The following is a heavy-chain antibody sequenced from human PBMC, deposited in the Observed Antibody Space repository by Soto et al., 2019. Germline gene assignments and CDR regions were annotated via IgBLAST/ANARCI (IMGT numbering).Heavy chain of an antibody. CDR1: GGSMSEYF. CDR2: IYYLGRT. J-gene: IGHJ4*02. Sequence: ASETLSLTCSVSGGSMSEYFWSWIRQSPGKGLEWIVYIYYLGRTDYNPSLKSRVTLSVDTSKRQFSLRLNSVTAAETAVYYCARGGYDGSGSPYPPXWGPGTQVPVSX. V-gene: IGHV4-59*01. D-gene: IGHD3-10*01. CDR3: ARGGYDGSGSPYPPX.